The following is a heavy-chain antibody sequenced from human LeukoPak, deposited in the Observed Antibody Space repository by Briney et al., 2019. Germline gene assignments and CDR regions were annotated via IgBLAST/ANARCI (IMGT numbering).Heavy chain of an antibody. CDR3: AKEPKPRPTVGYFQH. Sequence: PGRSLRLSCAPSGFTFSSYGMHWVRQAPGKGLEWVALISYDGSNKYYADSVKGRFTISRDNSKNTLYLQMNSLRAEDTAVYYCAKEPKPRPTVGYFQHWGQGTLVTVSS. CDR2: ISYDGSNK. V-gene: IGHV3-30*18. D-gene: IGHD1-14*01. CDR1: GFTFSSYG. J-gene: IGHJ1*01.